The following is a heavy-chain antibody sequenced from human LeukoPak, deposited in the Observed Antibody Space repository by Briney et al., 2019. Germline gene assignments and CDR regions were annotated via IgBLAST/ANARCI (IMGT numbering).Heavy chain of an antibody. J-gene: IGHJ5*02. CDR2: IYYSGST. Sequence: SGTLSLTCTVSGGSISSSSYYWGWIRQPPGKGLEWIGSIYYSGSTYYNPSLKSRVTISVDTSKNQFSLKLSSVTAADTAVYYCARAVAGYNWFDPWAREPWSPSPQ. V-gene: IGHV4-39*07. CDR1: GGSISSSSYY. D-gene: IGHD6-19*01. CDR3: ARAVAGYNWFDP.